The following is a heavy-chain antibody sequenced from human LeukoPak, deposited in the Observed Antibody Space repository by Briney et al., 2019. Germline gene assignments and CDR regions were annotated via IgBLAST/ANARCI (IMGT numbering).Heavy chain of an antibody. CDR1: GFTFSSYG. CDR2: IWYDGSNK. D-gene: IGHD3-3*01. CDR3: ARAHDFWSGYYYYYYGVDV. V-gene: IGHV3-33*01. J-gene: IGHJ6*02. Sequence: RSGGSLRLSCAASGFTFSSYGMHWVRQAPGKGLEWVAVIWYDGSNKYYADSVKGRFTISRDNSKNTLYLQMNSLRAEDTAVYYCARAHDFWSGYYYYYYGVDVWGQGTTVTVSS.